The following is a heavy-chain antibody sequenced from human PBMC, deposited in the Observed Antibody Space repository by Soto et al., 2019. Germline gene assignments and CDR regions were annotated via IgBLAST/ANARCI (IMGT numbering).Heavy chain of an antibody. Sequence: AVKVSCKAPGGTFSSYAISWVRQAPGQGLEWMGGIIPIFGTANYAQKFQGRVTITADESTSTAYMELSSLRSEDTAVYYCARGASNYYYGMDVWGQGTTVTVSS. CDR2: IIPIFGTA. CDR1: GGTFSSYA. V-gene: IGHV1-69*13. CDR3: ARGASNYYYGMDV. J-gene: IGHJ6*02.